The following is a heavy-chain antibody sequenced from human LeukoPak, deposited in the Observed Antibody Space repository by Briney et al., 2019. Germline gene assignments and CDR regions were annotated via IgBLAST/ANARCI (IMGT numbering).Heavy chain of an antibody. Sequence: PGGSLRLSCAASGFTFSTYSMNWVRQAPGKGLEWVSASSGSGGSTYYADSVKGRFTISRDNSKNTLYLQMNSLRAEDTAVYYCARGVGYSYGPYYFDYWGQGTLVTVSS. V-gene: IGHV3-23*01. D-gene: IGHD5-18*01. CDR1: GFTFSTYS. CDR3: ARGVGYSYGPYYFDY. J-gene: IGHJ4*02. CDR2: SSGSGGST.